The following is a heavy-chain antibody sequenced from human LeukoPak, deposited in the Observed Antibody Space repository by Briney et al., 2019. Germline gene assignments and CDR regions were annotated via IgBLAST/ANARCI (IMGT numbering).Heavy chain of an antibody. V-gene: IGHV1-2*02. J-gene: IGHJ4*02. D-gene: IGHD6-19*01. Sequence: ASVKVSCKASGYTFTSYGISWVRQAPGQGLEWMGWINPNSGGTNYAQKFQGRVTMTRDTSISTAYMELSRLRSDDTAVYYCAGDDGRAVAGSVDYWGQGTLVTVSS. CDR2: INPNSGGT. CDR3: AGDDGRAVAGSVDY. CDR1: GYTFTSYG.